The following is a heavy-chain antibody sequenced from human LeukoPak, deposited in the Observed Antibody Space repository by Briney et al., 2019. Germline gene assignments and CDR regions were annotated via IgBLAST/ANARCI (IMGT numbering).Heavy chain of an antibody. CDR1: GGSFSDYY. V-gene: IGHV4-34*01. D-gene: IGHD2-15*01. Sequence: SETLSLTCTVYGGSFSDYYWSWIRQPPGKGLEWIGEINHSGSSNNHPSLKSRVTISVDTSKNQFSLKLSSVTAADTAVYYCARARIDICSGGSCNLVHDYYYYMDVWGKGTTVTVSS. J-gene: IGHJ6*03. CDR2: INHSGSS. CDR3: ARARIDICSGGSCNLVHDYYYYMDV.